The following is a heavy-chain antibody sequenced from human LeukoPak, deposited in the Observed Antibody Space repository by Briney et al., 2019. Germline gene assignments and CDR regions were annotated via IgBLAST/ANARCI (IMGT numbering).Heavy chain of an antibody. CDR2: INHSGST. CDR3: ERGRGGSTSYYYFDY. Sequence: SETLSLTCTVYGGSFSSYYWSWIRQPPGKGLEWIGEINHSGSTNYNPSLKSRVTISVDTSKDQFSLKLSSVTAADTAVYYCERGRGGSTSYYYFDYWGQGTLVTVSS. D-gene: IGHD2-2*01. V-gene: IGHV4-34*01. J-gene: IGHJ4*02. CDR1: GGSFSSYY.